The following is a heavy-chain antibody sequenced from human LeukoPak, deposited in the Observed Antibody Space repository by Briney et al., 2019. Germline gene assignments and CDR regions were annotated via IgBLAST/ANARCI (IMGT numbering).Heavy chain of an antibody. CDR1: GGSISSYY. CDR2: IYYSGST. CDR3: ARTTEGGYTYDYFYYYYMDV. V-gene: IGHV4-59*01. J-gene: IGHJ6*03. Sequence: SETLSLTCTVSGGSISSYYWSWIRQPPGKGLEWIGYIYYSGSTSYKSSLKSRVTISVDTSKNQFSLKLSSVTAADTAVYYCARTTEGGYTYDYFYYYYMDVWGKGTTVTISS. D-gene: IGHD5-18*01.